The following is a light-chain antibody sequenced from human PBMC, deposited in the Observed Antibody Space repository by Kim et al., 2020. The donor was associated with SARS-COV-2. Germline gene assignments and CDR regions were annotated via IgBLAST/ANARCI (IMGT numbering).Light chain of an antibody. CDR2: YDS. Sequence: PGKTARMTCGGDNIGGKSVHWYQQKPGQAPILVIYYDSDRPSGIPERFSGSNSGNTATLTISRVEDGDEADYYCQVWDSNSDHQVFGGGTQLTVL. CDR1: NIGGKS. J-gene: IGLJ3*02. CDR3: QVWDSNSDHQV. V-gene: IGLV3-21*04.